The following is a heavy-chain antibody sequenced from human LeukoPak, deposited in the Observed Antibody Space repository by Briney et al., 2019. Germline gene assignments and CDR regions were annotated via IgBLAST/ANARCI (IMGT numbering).Heavy chain of an antibody. D-gene: IGHD5-24*01. CDR1: GFSFSTHW. J-gene: IGHJ3*02. CDR2: IKQDGSVI. V-gene: IGHV3-7*01. Sequence: GGSLRLSCAASGFSFSTHWMSWFRQAPGKGLEGVALIKQDGSVIHYVDSVKGRFTISRDNAKNSLSLQMNSLRADDTAVYYCAGDEGWTFDIWGQGTKVTVSS. CDR3: AGDEGWTFDI.